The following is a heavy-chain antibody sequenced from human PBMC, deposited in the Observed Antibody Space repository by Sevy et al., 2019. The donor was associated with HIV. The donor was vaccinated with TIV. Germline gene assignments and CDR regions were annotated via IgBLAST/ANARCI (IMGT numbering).Heavy chain of an antibody. CDR1: GFTFSHYA. CDR3: VKDVMFASGSTLYYGMDV. V-gene: IGHV3-64D*06. J-gene: IGHJ6*02. CDR2: ISSNGGST. Sequence: GGSLRLSCSASGFTFSHYAMHWVRQAPGKGLEYVSVISSNGGSTYYADPVKGRFTISRDNSKNTLFLQMSSLRPEDTAVYYCVKDVMFASGSTLYYGMDVWGQGTTVTVSS. D-gene: IGHD6-19*01.